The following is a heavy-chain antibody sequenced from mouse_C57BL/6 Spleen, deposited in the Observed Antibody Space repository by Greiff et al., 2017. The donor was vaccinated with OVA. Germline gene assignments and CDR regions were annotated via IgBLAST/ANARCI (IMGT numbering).Heavy chain of an antibody. D-gene: IGHD2-1*01. V-gene: IGHV3-6*01. CDR3: ARFYYGNHWYFDV. Sequence: ESGPGLVKPSQSLSLTCSVTGYSITSGYYWNWIRQFPGNKLEWMGYISYDGSNNYNPSLKNRISITRDTSKNQFFLKLNSVTTEDTATYYCARFYYGNHWYFDVWGTGTTVTVSS. J-gene: IGHJ1*03. CDR2: ISYDGSN. CDR1: GYSITSGYY.